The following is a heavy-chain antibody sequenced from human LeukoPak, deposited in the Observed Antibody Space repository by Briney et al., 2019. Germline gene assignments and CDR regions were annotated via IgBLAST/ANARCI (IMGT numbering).Heavy chain of an antibody. V-gene: IGHV1-2*02. Sequence: GASVRVSCKASGYTFTGYYMHWVRQAPGQGLEWMGWINPNSGGTNYAQKFQGRVTMTRDTSISTAYMELSRLRSDDTAVYYCARVAITMIGPVLDCWGQGTLVTVSS. CDR3: ARVAITMIGPVLDC. CDR2: INPNSGGT. D-gene: IGHD3-22*01. CDR1: GYTFTGYY. J-gene: IGHJ4*02.